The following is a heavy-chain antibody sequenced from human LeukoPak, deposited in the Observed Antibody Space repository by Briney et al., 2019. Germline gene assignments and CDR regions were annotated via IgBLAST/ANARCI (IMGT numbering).Heavy chain of an antibody. V-gene: IGHV4-61*02. J-gene: IGHJ4*02. Sequence: ASETLSLTCTVSGGSISSGSYYWSWIRQPAGKGLEWIGRIYTSGSTNYNPSLKSRVTISVDTSKNQFSLKLSSVTAADTAVYYCARDARRDGYNTIDYWGQGTLVTVSS. CDR1: GGSISSGSYY. D-gene: IGHD5-24*01. CDR2: IYTSGST. CDR3: ARDARRDGYNTIDY.